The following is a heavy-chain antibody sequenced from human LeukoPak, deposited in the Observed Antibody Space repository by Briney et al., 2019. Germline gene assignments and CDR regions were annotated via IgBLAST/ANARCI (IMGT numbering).Heavy chain of an antibody. D-gene: IGHD1-26*01. V-gene: IGHV3-48*01. CDR1: GFTFSSYS. J-gene: IGHJ4*02. CDR2: ISSSSSTI. CDR3: VRKGSTMTTSFAS. Sequence: GGSLRLSCAASGFTFSSYSMNWVRQAPGKGLEWVSYISSSSSTIYYADSVKGRFTISRDNAKNSLYLQMNSLRAEDTAVYYCVRKGSTMTTSFASWGQGTLVTVSS.